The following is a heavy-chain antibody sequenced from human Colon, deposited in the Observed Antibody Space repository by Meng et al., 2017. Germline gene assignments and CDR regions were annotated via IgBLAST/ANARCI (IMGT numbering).Heavy chain of an antibody. CDR3: ARDPLEKHQRGYFDY. V-gene: IGHV3-30*01. J-gene: IGHJ4*02. CDR1: GFTFSSYA. CDR2: ISYDGSNK. Sequence: LTGAASGFTFSSYAMHWVRQAPGKGLEWVAVISYDGSNKYNADSVKGRFTISRDNSKNTLYLQMNSLRAEDTAVYYCARDPLEKHQRGYFDYWGQGTLVTVSS. D-gene: IGHD1-1*01.